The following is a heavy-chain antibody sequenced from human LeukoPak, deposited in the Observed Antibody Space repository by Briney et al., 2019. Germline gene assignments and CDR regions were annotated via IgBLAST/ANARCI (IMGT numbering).Heavy chain of an antibody. CDR2: ILYDGSNK. J-gene: IGHJ4*02. V-gene: IGHV3-30*02. D-gene: IGHD5-18*01. Sequence: GGSLRLSCAASGFTFSSYGMNWVRQAPGKGLEWVAFILYDGSNKYYADSVKGRFTISRDNSKNTLYLQMNSLRAEDTAVYYCAKDSHTAMVTGSDYWGQGTLVTVSS. CDR3: AKDSHTAMVTGSDY. CDR1: GFTFSSYG.